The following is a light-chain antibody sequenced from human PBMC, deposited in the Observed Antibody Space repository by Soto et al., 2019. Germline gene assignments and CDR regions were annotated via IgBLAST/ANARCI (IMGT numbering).Light chain of an antibody. J-gene: IGKJ4*01. CDR1: QGISSY. CDR3: QESYTGPAVS. CDR2: KAS. V-gene: IGKV1D-8*03. Sequence: VIWMTQSPSLLSASTGDRVTISCRMSQGISSYLAWYQQKPGKAPELLIYKASTLKSGVPSRFSGSGSGTEFTLTISSLQPEDFATYFCQESYTGPAVSFGGGTKVDIK.